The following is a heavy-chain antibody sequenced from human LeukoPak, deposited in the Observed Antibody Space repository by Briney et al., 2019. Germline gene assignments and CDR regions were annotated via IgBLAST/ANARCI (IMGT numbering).Heavy chain of an antibody. CDR2: MNQDGSEK. J-gene: IGHJ6*02. Sequence: GGSLRLSCAASGFTFSDSWMSWVRQAPGKGLEWVANMNQDGSEKDHVDSVKGRFTISRDNARNSLYLQMGSLRAEDTAVYYCATYTHWVAGDVWGQGTTVTVSS. CDR3: ATYTHWVAGDV. V-gene: IGHV3-7*01. CDR1: GFTFSDSW. D-gene: IGHD3-16*01.